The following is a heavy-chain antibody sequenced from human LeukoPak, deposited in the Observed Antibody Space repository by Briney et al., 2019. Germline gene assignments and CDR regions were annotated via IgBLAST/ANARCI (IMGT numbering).Heavy chain of an antibody. V-gene: IGHV1-2*02. CDR3: ARDITIPNWFDP. CDR1: GYTFTGYY. J-gene: IGHJ5*02. D-gene: IGHD3-3*01. Sequence: ASVKVSCKASGYTFTGYYMHWVRQAPGQGLEWMGWINPNSGGTNYAQKFQGRVTTTRDTSISTAYMELSRLRSDDTAVYYCARDITIPNWFDPWGQGTLVTVSS. CDR2: INPNSGGT.